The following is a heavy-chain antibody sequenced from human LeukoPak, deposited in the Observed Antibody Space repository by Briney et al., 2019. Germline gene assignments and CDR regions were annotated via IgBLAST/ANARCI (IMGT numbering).Heavy chain of an antibody. CDR1: GFTFRSYS. J-gene: IGHJ3*02. CDR2: ISSSYSTI. V-gene: IGHV3-48*01. CDR3: ARDDAYAFDI. Sequence: GGSLRLSCAASGFTFRSYSMNWVRQAPGKGLEWVSYISSSYSTISYADSVKGRFTISKDNAENSLYLQMNSLRGEDTAVYYCARDDAYAFDIWGQGTMVTVSS.